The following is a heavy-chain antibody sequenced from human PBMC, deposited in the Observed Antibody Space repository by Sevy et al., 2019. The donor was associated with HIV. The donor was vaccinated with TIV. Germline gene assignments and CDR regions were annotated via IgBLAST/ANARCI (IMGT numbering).Heavy chain of an antibody. D-gene: IGHD3-9*01. CDR1: GYTFTSYY. Sequence: ASVKVSCKASGYTFTSYYMHWVRQAPGQGLEWMGIINPGSGSTSYAQKFQGRVTMTRETSTSTVYMELSSLRSEDTAVYYCARDSDNYDILTGYYPFDYWGQGTLVTVSS. CDR3: ARDSDNYDILTGYYPFDY. J-gene: IGHJ4*02. V-gene: IGHV1-46*01. CDR2: INPGSGST.